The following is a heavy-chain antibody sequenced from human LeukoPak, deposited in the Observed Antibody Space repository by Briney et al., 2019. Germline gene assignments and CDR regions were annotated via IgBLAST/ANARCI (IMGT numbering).Heavy chain of an antibody. CDR2: LSGSGSST. D-gene: IGHD6-13*01. J-gene: IGHJ1*01. V-gene: IGHV3-23*01. CDR3: ANVIIAAVGYEYFQY. Sequence: PGGSLRLSCTASGFTFGSYAMSWVRQAPGMGLEWVSALSGSGSSTFYADSVKGRFTISRDNSKNTLYLQMRSLIFEDTAVYYCANVIIAAVGYEYFQYWGQGTLVSVSS. CDR1: GFTFGSYA.